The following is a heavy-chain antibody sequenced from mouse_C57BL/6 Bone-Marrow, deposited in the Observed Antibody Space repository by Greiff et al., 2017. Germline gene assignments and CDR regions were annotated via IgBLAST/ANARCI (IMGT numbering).Heavy chain of an antibody. CDR2: IYPGDGDT. CDR3: AREDYVGL. Sequence: QVQLQQSGPELVKPGASVKISCKASSYAFSSSWMNWVKQRPGKGLEWIGRIYPGDGDTNYNGKFKGKATLTADKSSSTAYMQLSSLTSEDSAVYFCAREDYVGLWGTGTTVTVSS. V-gene: IGHV1-82*01. J-gene: IGHJ1*03. CDR1: SYAFSSSW.